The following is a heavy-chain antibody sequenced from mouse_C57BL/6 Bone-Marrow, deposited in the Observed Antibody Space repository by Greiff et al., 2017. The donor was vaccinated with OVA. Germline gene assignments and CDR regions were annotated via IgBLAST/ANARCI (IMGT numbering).Heavy chain of an antibody. D-gene: IGHD1-1*01. V-gene: IGHV1-64*01. J-gene: IGHJ4*01. Sequence: QVQLQQPGAELVKPGASVKLSCKASGYTFTSYWMHWVKQRPGQGLEWIGMIHPNSGSTNYNEKFKSKATLTVDKSSSTAYMQLSSLTSEDSAVYYCARRTTVVATGAMDYWGQGTSVTVSS. CDR1: GYTFTSYW. CDR2: IHPNSGST. CDR3: ARRTTVVATGAMDY.